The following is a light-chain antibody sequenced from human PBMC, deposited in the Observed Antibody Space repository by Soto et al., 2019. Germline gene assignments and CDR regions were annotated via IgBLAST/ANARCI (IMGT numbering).Light chain of an antibody. Sequence: DIQMTQSPSTLSASLGDRVTLTCRASQNIADYLAWYQQKPGKAPRLLIYDTSTLPTGVPSRFSGSGSGTEFTLISSIQPPDDSPYYCCQRHNCYRTFGQGTKVDIK. J-gene: IGKJ1*01. CDR2: DTS. CDR3: QRHNCYRT. CDR1: QNIADY. V-gene: IGKV1-5*01.